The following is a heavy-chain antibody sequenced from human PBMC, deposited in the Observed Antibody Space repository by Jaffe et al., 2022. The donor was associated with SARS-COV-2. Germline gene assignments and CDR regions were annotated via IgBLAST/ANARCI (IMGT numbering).Heavy chain of an antibody. D-gene: IGHD1-1*01. CDR3: ARDAGTGNYYEGSAFDI. J-gene: IGHJ3*02. CDR2: ISTGGDRT. V-gene: IGHV3-23*04. Sequence: EEQLVESGGDLVQPGGSLRLSCAGSGFTFSSFAMDWVRQAPGKGLEWVSAISTGGDRTYYGDSVKGRFTLSRDNSKNTLYLQMHSLRAEDTAVYYCARDAGTGNYYEGSAFDIWGQGTLVTVSS. CDR1: GFTFSSFA.